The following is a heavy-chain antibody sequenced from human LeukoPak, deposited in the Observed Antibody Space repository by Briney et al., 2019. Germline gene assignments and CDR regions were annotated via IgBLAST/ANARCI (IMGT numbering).Heavy chain of an antibody. J-gene: IGHJ6*03. D-gene: IGHD4-17*01. CDR3: ASKPTVIKSVYMDV. CDR2: IYSTGST. CDR1: GYSINSGYF. V-gene: IGHV4-38-2*01. Sequence: PSETLSLTCGVSGYSINSGYFWGWMRPPPGKGLDWIGSIYSTGSTYYNPSLNSRVTISTDPSKNQFSLKLTSVTAADTAIYYCASKPTVIKSVYMDVWGKGTTVTVSS.